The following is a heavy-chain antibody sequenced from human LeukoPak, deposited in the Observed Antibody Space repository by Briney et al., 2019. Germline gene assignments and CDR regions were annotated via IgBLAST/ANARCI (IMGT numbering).Heavy chain of an antibody. V-gene: IGHV1-69*10. J-gene: IGHJ4*02. CDR3: ASNFDY. CDR2: IIPILGIA. CDR1: GYTFTGYY. Sequence: SVKVSCKASGYTFTGYYMHWMRQAPGQGLEWMGWIIPILGIANYAQKFQGRVTITADKSTSTAYMELSSLRSEDTAVYYCASNFDYWGQGTLVTVSS.